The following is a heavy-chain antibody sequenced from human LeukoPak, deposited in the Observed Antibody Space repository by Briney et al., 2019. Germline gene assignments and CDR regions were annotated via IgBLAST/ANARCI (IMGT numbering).Heavy chain of an antibody. D-gene: IGHD3-16*02. V-gene: IGHV3-48*03. CDR3: ARGGITFGGVIVH. CDR1: GFTFNYYE. Sequence: GGSLRLSCAASGFTFNYYEMNWVRQAPGKGLEWVSYISSSGSDRYYRDSVKGRFTISRDNAKNSVSLQMNSLRAEDTAVYYCARGGITFGGVIVHWGQGTLVTVSS. J-gene: IGHJ4*02. CDR2: ISSSGSDR.